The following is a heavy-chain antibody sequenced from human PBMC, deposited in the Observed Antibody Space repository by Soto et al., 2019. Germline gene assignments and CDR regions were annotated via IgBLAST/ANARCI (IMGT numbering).Heavy chain of an antibody. Sequence: QVPLVQSGAEVKKPGASVKVSCKASGYTFTSYGISWVRQAPGQGLEWMGWISAYNGNTNYAQKLQGRVTMTTDTSTSTAYMELRSLRSDDTAVYYCARDSGPFNYYYYYGMDVWGQGTTVTVSS. CDR3: ARDSGPFNYYYYYGMDV. CDR1: GYTFTSYG. CDR2: ISAYNGNT. V-gene: IGHV1-18*01. J-gene: IGHJ6*02.